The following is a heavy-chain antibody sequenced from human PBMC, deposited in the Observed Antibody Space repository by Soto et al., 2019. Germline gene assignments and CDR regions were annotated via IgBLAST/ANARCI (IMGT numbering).Heavy chain of an antibody. J-gene: IGHJ6*02. D-gene: IGHD3-10*01. CDR2: ISSNGGST. CDR1: GFTFSSYT. V-gene: IGHV3-64*02. Sequence: PGGSLRLSCAASGFTFSSYTMHWVRQAPGKGLEYVSAISSNGGSTYYADSVKGRFTISRDNSKNTLYLQMGSLRAEDMAVYYCARGQHFRITMVRGVPHGGMDVWGQGTTVTVSS. CDR3: ARGQHFRITMVRGVPHGGMDV.